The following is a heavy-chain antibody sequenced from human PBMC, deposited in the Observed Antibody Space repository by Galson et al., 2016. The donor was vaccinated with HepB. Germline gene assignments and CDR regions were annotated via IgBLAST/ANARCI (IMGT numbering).Heavy chain of an antibody. CDR2: ISASSGNT. CDR1: GYRFPTYG. CDR3: ARDVQFRFDY. D-gene: IGHD4-11*01. Sequence: SVKVSCKASGYRFPTYGISWVRQAPGQGLERLGWISASSGNTIYAQKFQDRVTMTRDTSASTVYMDLRSLRSDDTAVYYCARDVQFRFDYWGQGTLVTVSS. V-gene: IGHV1-18*04. J-gene: IGHJ4*02.